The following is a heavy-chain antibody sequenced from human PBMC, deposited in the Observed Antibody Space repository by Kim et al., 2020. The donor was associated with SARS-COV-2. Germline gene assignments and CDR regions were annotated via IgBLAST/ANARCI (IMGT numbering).Heavy chain of an antibody. D-gene: IGHD4-4*01. Sequence: SETLSLTCTVSGGSISSYYWSWIRQPPGKGLEWIGYIYYSGSTNYNPSLKSRVTISVDTSKNQFSLKLSSVTAADTAVYYCARVIYSNYFSLDYWGQGTLVTVSS. J-gene: IGHJ4*02. V-gene: IGHV4-59*13. CDR3: ARVIYSNYFSLDY. CDR2: IYYSGST. CDR1: GGSISSYY.